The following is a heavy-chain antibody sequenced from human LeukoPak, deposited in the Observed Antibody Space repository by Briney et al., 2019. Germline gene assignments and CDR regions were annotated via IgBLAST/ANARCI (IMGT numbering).Heavy chain of an antibody. CDR3: ATGRAAAGTMECYYYYMGV. CDR2: INPNSGGT. CDR1: GYTFTGYY. Sequence: ASVKVSCKASGYTFTGYYMHWVRQAPGQGLEWMGWINPNSGGTNYAQKFQGRVTMTRDTSISTAYMELSRLRSDDTAVYYCATGRAAAGTMECYYYYMGVWGKGTTVTVSS. J-gene: IGHJ6*03. D-gene: IGHD6-13*01. V-gene: IGHV1-2*02.